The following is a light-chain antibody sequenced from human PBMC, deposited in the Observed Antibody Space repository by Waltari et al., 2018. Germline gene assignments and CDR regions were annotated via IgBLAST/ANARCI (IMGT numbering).Light chain of an antibody. CDR2: RNN. Sequence: QAELTQPPSVSKDLRQTATLTCTGDNSNIGDQGAAWLLQHQGHPPKLLSYRNNDRPSGISERLSASRSGNIASLTITGLQPEDEADYYCPAWDSRLREWVFGGGTKLTVL. V-gene: IGLV10-54*01. J-gene: IGLJ3*02. CDR3: PAWDSRLREWV. CDR1: NSNIGDQG.